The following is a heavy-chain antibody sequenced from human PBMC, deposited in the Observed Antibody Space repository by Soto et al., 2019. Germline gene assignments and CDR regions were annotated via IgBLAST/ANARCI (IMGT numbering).Heavy chain of an antibody. V-gene: IGHV1-18*04. Sequence: ASVKVSCKASGYTFTSYGISWVRQAPGQGLEWMGWISAYNGNTNYAQKLQGRVTMTTDTSTSTAYMEPRSLRSDDTAVYYCARDPQLWFGEFDMTYYYYGMDVWGQGTTVTVSS. CDR1: GYTFTSYG. CDR3: ARDPQLWFGEFDMTYYYYGMDV. D-gene: IGHD3-10*01. CDR2: ISAYNGNT. J-gene: IGHJ6*02.